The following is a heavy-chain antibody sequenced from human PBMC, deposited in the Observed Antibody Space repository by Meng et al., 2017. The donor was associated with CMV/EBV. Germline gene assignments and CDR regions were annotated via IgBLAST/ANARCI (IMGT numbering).Heavy chain of an antibody. J-gene: IGHJ4*02. CDR1: GFTFSSYS. CDR2: ISSSSSYI. D-gene: IGHD5-12*01. V-gene: IGHV3-21*01. CDR3: ARDWGYSGYDSPGY. Sequence: LSLTCAASGFTFSSYSMNWVRQAPGKGLEWVSSISSSSSYIYYADSVKGRFTISRDNAKNSLYLQMHSLRAEDTAMYYCARDWGYSGYDSPGYWGQGTLVTVSS.